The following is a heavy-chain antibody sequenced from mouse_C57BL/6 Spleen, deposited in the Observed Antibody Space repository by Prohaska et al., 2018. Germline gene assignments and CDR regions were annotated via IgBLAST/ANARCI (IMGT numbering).Heavy chain of an antibody. J-gene: IGHJ4*01. CDR3: VRPKNWEDYYAMDY. CDR2: IRSKSNNYAT. CDR1: GFSFNTYA. Sequence: EVQLVESGGGLVQPKGSLKLSCAASGFSFNTYAMNWVRQAPGKGLEWVARIRSKSNNYATYYADSVKDRFTISRDDSESMLYLQMNNLKTEDTAMYYCVRPKNWEDYYAMDYWGQGTSVTVSS. V-gene: IGHV10-1*01. D-gene: IGHD4-1*01.